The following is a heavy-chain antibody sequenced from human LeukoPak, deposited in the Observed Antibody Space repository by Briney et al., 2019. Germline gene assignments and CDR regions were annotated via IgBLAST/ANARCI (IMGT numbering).Heavy chain of an antibody. D-gene: IGHD6-19*01. CDR3: ARAYQGSGWLLKAFDI. CDR2: IIPIFGTA. J-gene: IGHJ3*02. CDR1: GYTFTSYG. Sequence: ASVKVSCKASGYTFTSYGISWVRQAPGQGLEWMGGIIPIFGTANYAQKFQGRVTITADESTSTAYMELSSLRSEDTAVYYCARAYQGSGWLLKAFDIWGQGTMVTVSS. V-gene: IGHV1-69*13.